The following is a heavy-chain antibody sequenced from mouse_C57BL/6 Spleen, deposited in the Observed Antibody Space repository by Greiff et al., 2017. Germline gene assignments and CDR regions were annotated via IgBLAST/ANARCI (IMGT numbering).Heavy chain of an antibody. J-gene: IGHJ4*01. CDR2: INPNNGGT. Sequence: EVQLQQSGPELVKPGASVKMSCKASGYTFTDYNMHWVKQSHGKSLEWIGYINPNNGGTSYNQKFKGKATLTADKSSSTAYMQLSSLTSEDSAVYYCARWGYDYVGEYAMDYWGQGTSVTVSS. D-gene: IGHD2-4*01. V-gene: IGHV1-22*01. CDR3: ARWGYDYVGEYAMDY. CDR1: GYTFTDYN.